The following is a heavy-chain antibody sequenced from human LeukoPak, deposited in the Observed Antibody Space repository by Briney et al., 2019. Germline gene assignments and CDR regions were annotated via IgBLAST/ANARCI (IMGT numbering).Heavy chain of an antibody. CDR3: AKDSNYYDSSGYYNY. CDR2: ISWDGGST. J-gene: IGHJ4*02. V-gene: IGHV3-43*01. D-gene: IGHD3-22*01. CDR1: GFTFDDYT. Sequence: GGSLRLSCAASGFTFDDYTMHWVRQAPGKGLEWVSLISWDGGSTYYADSVKGRFTISRDNGKNSLYLQMNSLRTEDTALYYCAKDSNYYDSSGYYNYWGQGTLVTVSS.